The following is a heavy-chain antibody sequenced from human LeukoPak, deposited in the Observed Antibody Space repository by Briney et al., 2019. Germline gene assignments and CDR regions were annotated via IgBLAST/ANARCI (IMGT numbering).Heavy chain of an antibody. CDR3: AKAMVRGVLDY. D-gene: IGHD3-10*01. Sequence: PGRSLRLSCAASGFTFDDYAMHWVRQAPGKGLEWVSGISWNSGSIGYADSVKGRFTISRDNAKNSLYLQMNSLRAEDTALYYCAKAMVRGVLDYWGQGTLVTVSS. J-gene: IGHJ4*02. CDR2: ISWNSGSI. V-gene: IGHV3-9*01. CDR1: GFTFDDYA.